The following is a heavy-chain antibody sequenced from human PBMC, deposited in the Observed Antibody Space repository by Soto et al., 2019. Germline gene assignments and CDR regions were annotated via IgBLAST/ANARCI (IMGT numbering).Heavy chain of an antibody. Sequence: DSVKGRFTISRDNSKNALYLQMNSLRAEDTAVYYCAKDNGDSSGWPMDYWGQGTLVTVSS. D-gene: IGHD6-19*01. V-gene: IGHV3-30*02. CDR3: AKDNGDSSGWPMDY. J-gene: IGHJ4*02.